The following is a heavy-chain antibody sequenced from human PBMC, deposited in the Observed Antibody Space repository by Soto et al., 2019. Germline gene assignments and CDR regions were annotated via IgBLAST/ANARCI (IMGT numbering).Heavy chain of an antibody. CDR2: VIPIYGTT. D-gene: IGHD1-26*01. V-gene: IGHV1-69*15. J-gene: IGHJ6*02. Sequence: QVQLVQSGAEVKKPGSSVNVSCKASGGTFSSHAISWVRQAPGQGLEWMGRVIPIYGTTNYALKFQGRISITADDSTSTAYMELNSLTSDDTAVYYCARPSSGSLENSYYYAVDVWGQGTTVIVSS. CDR3: ARPSSGSLENSYYYAVDV. CDR1: GGTFSSHA.